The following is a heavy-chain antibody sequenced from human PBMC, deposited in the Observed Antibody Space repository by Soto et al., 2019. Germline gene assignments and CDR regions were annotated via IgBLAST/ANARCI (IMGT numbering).Heavy chain of an antibody. D-gene: IGHD3-9*01. CDR3: ARVGDILTGVPHYFDY. Sequence: LSLTCTVSGGSISSYYWSWIRQPPGKGLEWIGYIYYSGSTNYNPSLKSRVTISVDTSKNQFSLKLSSVTAADTAVYYCARVGDILTGVPHYFDYWGQGTLVTVSS. CDR2: IYYSGST. J-gene: IGHJ4*02. CDR1: GGSISSYY. V-gene: IGHV4-59*01.